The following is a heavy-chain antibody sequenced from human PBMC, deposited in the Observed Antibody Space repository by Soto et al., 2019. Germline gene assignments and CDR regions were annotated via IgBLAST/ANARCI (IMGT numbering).Heavy chain of an antibody. J-gene: IGHJ4*02. D-gene: IGHD2-15*01. CDR3: ARGAPLGYDESPFDY. V-gene: IGHV3-30-3*01. CDR1: GFTFSSYA. Sequence: PGGSLRLSCAASGFTFSSYAMHWVRQAPGKGLEWVAVISYDVSNKYYADSVKGRFTISRDNSKNTLYLQMNSLRAEDTAVYYCARGAPLGYDESPFDYWGQGTPVTFSS. CDR2: ISYDVSNK.